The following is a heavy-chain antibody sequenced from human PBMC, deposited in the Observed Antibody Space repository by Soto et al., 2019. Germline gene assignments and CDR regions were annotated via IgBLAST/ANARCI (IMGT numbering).Heavy chain of an antibody. D-gene: IGHD2-2*01. J-gene: IGHJ5*02. CDR2: IYYSGST. CDR3: ARDRCSSTSCYPGNWFDP. CDR1: GGSISSGGCY. Sequence: PSETLSLTCTVSGGSISSGGCYWSWIRQHPGKGLEWIGYIYYSGSTYYNPSLKSRVTISVDTSKNQFSLKLSSVTAADTAVYYCARDRCSSTSCYPGNWFDPWGQGTLVTVSS. V-gene: IGHV4-31*03.